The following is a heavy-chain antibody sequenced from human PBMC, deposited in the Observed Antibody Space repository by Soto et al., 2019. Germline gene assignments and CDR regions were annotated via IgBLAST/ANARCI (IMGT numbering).Heavy chain of an antibody. D-gene: IGHD2-15*01. V-gene: IGHV1-69*06. Sequence: QVQLVQSGAEVRKPGSSVKVSCKASGGTFTTYDISWVRQAPGQGLEWMGGIIPLFDATKYAQKCQGRVTITAAKATGTAYMESSILRSEDTAMYCCAINRSRSCYNAPFYFDALDQGPLVTVSS. CDR2: IIPLFDAT. J-gene: IGHJ4*02. CDR3: AINRSRSCYNAPFYFDA. CDR1: GGTFTTYD.